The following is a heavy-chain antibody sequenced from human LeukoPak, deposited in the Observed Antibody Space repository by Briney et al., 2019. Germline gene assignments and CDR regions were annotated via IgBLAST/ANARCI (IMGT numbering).Heavy chain of an antibody. Sequence: GASVKVSCKASGYTFTSYGISWVRQAPGQGLEWLGWISTYNGNTHYAQKLQGRVTMTTDTSTTTAYMELRSLRSEDTAVYYCAREDAYYYGSGSYYNNWFDPWGQGTLVTVSS. D-gene: IGHD3-10*01. CDR2: ISTYNGNT. CDR1: GYTFTSYG. CDR3: AREDAYYYGSGSYYNNWFDP. J-gene: IGHJ5*02. V-gene: IGHV1-18*01.